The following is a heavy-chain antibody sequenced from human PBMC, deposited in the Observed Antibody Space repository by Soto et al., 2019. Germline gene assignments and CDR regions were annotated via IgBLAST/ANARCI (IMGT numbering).Heavy chain of an antibody. D-gene: IGHD6-19*01. J-gene: IGHJ4*02. CDR3: AHAEKRPGGWYYFDY. Sequence: GLDLEWLALIYWDDDKRYSPSLKSRLTITKDTSKNQVVLTMTNMDPVDTATYYCAHAEKRPGGWYYFDYWGQGTLVTVSS. V-gene: IGHV2-5*02. CDR2: IYWDDDK.